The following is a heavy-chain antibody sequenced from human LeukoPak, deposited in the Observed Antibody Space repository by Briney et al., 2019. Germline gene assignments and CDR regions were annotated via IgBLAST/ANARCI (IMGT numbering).Heavy chain of an antibody. J-gene: IGHJ5*02. Sequence: ASVKVSCKTFGYTFTNNWMHWVRQAPGQGPEWMGLISPTGGSTAYAQKFQGRVTLTRDMSTSTDYLELSSLRSEDTAVYYCARDNSVRDEAWWFYPWGQGTLVTVSS. CDR2: ISPTGGST. D-gene: IGHD5-24*01. CDR1: GYTFTNNW. V-gene: IGHV1-46*01. CDR3: ARDNSVRDEAWWFYP.